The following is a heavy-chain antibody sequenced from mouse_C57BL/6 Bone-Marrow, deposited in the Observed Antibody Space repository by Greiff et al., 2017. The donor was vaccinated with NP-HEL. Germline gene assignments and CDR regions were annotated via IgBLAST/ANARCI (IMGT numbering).Heavy chain of an antibody. V-gene: IGHV5-6*01. J-gene: IGHJ4*01. CDR3: ARVITTVVALCYYAMDY. Sequence: EVKLLESGGDLVKPGGSLKLSCAASGFTFSSYGLSWVRQTPDQRLEWVATISRGGSYTYYPDSVKGRFTIPRDTAYNTLYLQLSSLKSEDTAMYYCARVITTVVALCYYAMDYWGQGTSVTVSS. CDR2: ISRGGSYT. CDR1: GFTFSSYG. D-gene: IGHD1-1*01.